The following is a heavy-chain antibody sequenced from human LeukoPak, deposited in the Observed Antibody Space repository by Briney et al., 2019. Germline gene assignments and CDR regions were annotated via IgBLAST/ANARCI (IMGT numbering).Heavy chain of an antibody. Sequence: PSETLSLTCTVSGGSISSNTYYWGWIRQPPGKGLEWIGSISYSGSTHYNPSLKSRVTVSRDTSKNQFSLNLSSVTAADTAVYYCARDHYYDSSGYTFGYWGQGTLVTVSS. V-gene: IGHV4-39*07. CDR3: ARDHYYDSSGYTFGY. CDR2: ISYSGST. CDR1: GGSISSNTYY. D-gene: IGHD3-22*01. J-gene: IGHJ4*02.